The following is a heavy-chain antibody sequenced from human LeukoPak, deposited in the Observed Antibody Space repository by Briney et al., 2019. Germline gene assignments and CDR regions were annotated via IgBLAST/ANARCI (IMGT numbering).Heavy chain of an antibody. J-gene: IGHJ4*02. CDR2: VGHDGTFQ. CDR3: ARDKGRGRYVDD. Sequence: GGSLRLSCAASGFPFSVYGMHWVRQAPGKGLEWLTVVGHDGTFQRYEDSVKGRFTISRDNSMNTLYLQMNSLRVDDTSVYYCARDKGRGRYVDDWGQGTLVTVSS. CDR1: GFPFSVYG. D-gene: IGHD3-10*02. V-gene: IGHV3-33*01.